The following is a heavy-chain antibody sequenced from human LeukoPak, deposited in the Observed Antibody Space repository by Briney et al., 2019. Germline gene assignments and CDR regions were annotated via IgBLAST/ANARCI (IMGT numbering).Heavy chain of an antibody. D-gene: IGHD2-2*01. CDR3: SREHALGDF. J-gene: IGHJ4*02. Sequence: AGGSLRLSCVASGLAFSSYSMHWVRQAPGKGLEWVSSITSSSSYKYYADSVKGRFTISRDNAKNSLYLQMNSLRAEDTAVYYCSREHALGDFWGQGSLVTVSS. V-gene: IGHV3-21*01. CDR2: ITSSSSYK. CDR1: GLAFSSYS.